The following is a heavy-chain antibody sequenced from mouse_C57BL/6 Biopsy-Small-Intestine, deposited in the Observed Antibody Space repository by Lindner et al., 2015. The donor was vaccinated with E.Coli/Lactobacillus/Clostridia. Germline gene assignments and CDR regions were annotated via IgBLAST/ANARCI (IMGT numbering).Heavy chain of an antibody. Sequence: QLQESGPDLVRPGTSVKLSCRASGFTFTDYNMHWVRQVHGESLEWIGYINPDSGGTTYNQKFKGKVTLTVNKSSTTANMEVHSLTSEDSAVYFCASFGYDFDYWGQGTTLIASS. CDR1: GFTFTDYN. V-gene: IGHV1-22*01. CDR3: ASFGYDFDY. CDR2: INPDSGGT. J-gene: IGHJ2*01.